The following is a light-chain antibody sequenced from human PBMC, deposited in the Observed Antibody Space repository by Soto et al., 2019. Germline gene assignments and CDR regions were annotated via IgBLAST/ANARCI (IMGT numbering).Light chain of an antibody. CDR1: STDIGRYMY. CDR2: EVS. Sequence: QSALTQPASVSGSPGQSISISCTGTSTDIGRYMYVSWYQQHPGKAPKLMIYEVSDRPSGVSNRFSGSKSGNTASLTISGLQPEDEADYYCASYAGATTLDVIFGGGTKLTVL. J-gene: IGLJ2*01. V-gene: IGLV2-14*03. CDR3: ASYAGATTLDVI.